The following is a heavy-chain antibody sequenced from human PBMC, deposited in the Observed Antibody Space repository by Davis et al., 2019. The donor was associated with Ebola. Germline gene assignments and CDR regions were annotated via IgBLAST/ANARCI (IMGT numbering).Heavy chain of an antibody. V-gene: IGHV3-33*01. J-gene: IGHJ3*02. CDR1: GFTFSSYG. CDR2: IWYDGSNK. CDR3: ARVPPHDAFDI. Sequence: GGSLRLSCAASGFTFSSYGMHWVRQAPGKGLEWVAAIWYDGSNKYYAASVKGRFTIPRDNSKTTLYLQMNSLRAEDTSVYYCARVPPHDAFDIWGQGTMVTVSS.